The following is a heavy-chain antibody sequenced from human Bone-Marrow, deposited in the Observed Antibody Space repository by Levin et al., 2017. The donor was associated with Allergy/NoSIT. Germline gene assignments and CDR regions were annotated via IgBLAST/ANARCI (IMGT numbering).Heavy chain of an antibody. Sequence: GGSLRLSCAASGXXXXXSWXXXXXXXXXKGLEWVGRIRSKNDGGTTDYAAPVKGRFTISRDDSKNTLYLQMISLKTEDTAVYYCTADGSSWYEGEYYFDSWGQGTLVTVSS. CDR3: TADGSSWYEGEYYFDS. CDR2: IRSKNDGGTT. CDR1: GXXXXXSW. V-gene: IGHV3-15*01. D-gene: IGHD6-13*01. J-gene: IGHJ4*02.